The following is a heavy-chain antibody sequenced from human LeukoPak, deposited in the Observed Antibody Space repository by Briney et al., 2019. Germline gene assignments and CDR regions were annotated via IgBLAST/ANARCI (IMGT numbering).Heavy chain of an antibody. D-gene: IGHD4-11*01. Sequence: PSETLSLTCTVSGGSISSYYWSWIRQPPGKGLEWIGNIYYSGSTNYNPSLNSRVTISVDTSKNQFSLKLRSVTAADTAVYYCARGGNDHSNYYWGQGTLVTVSS. CDR2: IYYSGST. CDR3: ARGGNDHSNYY. J-gene: IGHJ4*02. V-gene: IGHV4-59*01. CDR1: GGSISSYY.